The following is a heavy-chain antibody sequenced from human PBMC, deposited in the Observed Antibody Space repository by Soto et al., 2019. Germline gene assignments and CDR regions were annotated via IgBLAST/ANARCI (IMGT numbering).Heavy chain of an antibody. CDR1: GGSISSYD. J-gene: IGHJ4*02. CDR2: ISYSGNT. Sequence: SETLSLTCTVSGGSISSYDWSWIRQLPEKGLEWIGHISYSGNTNYNPPHRSRASISVDQPKNQYSLKLSSVTAANIDMYYCAWGPNEYFFDYWGQGTLVTVSS. D-gene: IGHD3-16*01. CDR3: AWGPNEYFFDY. V-gene: IGHV4-59*06.